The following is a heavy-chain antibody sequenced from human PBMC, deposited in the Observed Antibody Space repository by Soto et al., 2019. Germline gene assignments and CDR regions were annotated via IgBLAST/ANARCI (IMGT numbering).Heavy chain of an antibody. D-gene: IGHD3-22*01. J-gene: IGHJ4*02. CDR1: GFTFSSYC. CDR2: ISYDGSNK. Sequence: QVQLVESGGGVVQPGRSLRLSCAASGFTFSSYCMHWVRQAPGKGLEWVAVISYDGSNKYYADSVKGRFTISRDNSNNTLYLQMNSLRAEDTAVYYCAKAGYYDSSGYSLYYFDYWGQGTLVTVSS. CDR3: AKAGYYDSSGYSLYYFDY. V-gene: IGHV3-30*18.